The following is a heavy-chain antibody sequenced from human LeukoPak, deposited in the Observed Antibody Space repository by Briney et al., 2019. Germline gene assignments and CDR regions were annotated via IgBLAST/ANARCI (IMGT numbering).Heavy chain of an antibody. J-gene: IGHJ5*02. CDR1: GYSFTSYW. V-gene: IGHV5-10-1*01. D-gene: IGHD2-8*02. Sequence: GESLKISCTGSGYSFTSYWISWVRQMPGKGLEWMGRIDPSDSYTNYSPSLQGHVTISADKSISTAYLQWNSLKASDTAMYYCARLVYNWFDPWGQGTLVTVSS. CDR3: ARLVYNWFDP. CDR2: IDPSDSYT.